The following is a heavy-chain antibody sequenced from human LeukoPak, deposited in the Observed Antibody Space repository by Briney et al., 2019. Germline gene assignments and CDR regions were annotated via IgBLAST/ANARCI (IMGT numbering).Heavy chain of an antibody. D-gene: IGHD4-17*01. Sequence: GGSLRLSCAASGFSFISYGMHWVRQAPGKGLEWVGVISDDGRNKNYADSVKGRFTISRDNSKDTLYLQMNSLRDEDTAVYYCAKRPSDYGDCVTYFDYWGQGTLVTVSS. J-gene: IGHJ4*02. V-gene: IGHV3-30*18. CDR2: ISDDGRNK. CDR3: AKRPSDYGDCVTYFDY. CDR1: GFSFISYG.